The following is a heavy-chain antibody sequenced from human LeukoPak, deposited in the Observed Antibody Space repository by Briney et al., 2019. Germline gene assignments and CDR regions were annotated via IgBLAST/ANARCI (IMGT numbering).Heavy chain of an antibody. Sequence: GGSLRLSCAASAFPFSTYGMHWVRQAPGKGLEWVAFIRYDGSNKYYADSVRGRFTISRDNSKNTLYLQMNSLRAEDTAVYYCANGDFGGPKPGFDYWGQGTLVTVSS. CDR1: AFPFSTYG. CDR2: IRYDGSNK. V-gene: IGHV3-30*02. CDR3: ANGDFGGPKPGFDY. J-gene: IGHJ4*02. D-gene: IGHD4-23*01.